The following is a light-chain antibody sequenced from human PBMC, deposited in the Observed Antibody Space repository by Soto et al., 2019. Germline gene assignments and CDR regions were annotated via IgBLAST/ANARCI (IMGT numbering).Light chain of an antibody. CDR2: SIN. V-gene: IGLV7-43*01. CDR3: LLCYGGAYF. Sequence: QTVVTQEPSLTVSPGGTVTLTCASSTGAVTKGFSPNWLQQRPGQPPRALIYSINKTHSWTPARFSGSLLGGKAALTLSGVQPEDEAVYYCLLCYGGAYFFGTGTKLTVL. CDR1: TGAVTKGFS. J-gene: IGLJ1*01.